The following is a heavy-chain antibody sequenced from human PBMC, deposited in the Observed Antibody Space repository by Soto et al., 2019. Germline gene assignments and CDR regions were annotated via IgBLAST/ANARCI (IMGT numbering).Heavy chain of an antibody. CDR2: IYYSGST. D-gene: IGHD3-10*01. Sequence: SETLSLTCTVSGGSISSSSYYWGWIRQPPGKGLEWIGSIYYSGSTYYNPSLKSRVTISVDTSKDQFSLKLSSVTAADTAVYYCARLRITMVRGVIRTKGERGYYYSGMDVWAQGTTVPVS. CDR1: GGSISSSSYY. V-gene: IGHV4-39*01. CDR3: ARLRITMVRGVIRTKGERGYYYSGMDV. J-gene: IGHJ6*02.